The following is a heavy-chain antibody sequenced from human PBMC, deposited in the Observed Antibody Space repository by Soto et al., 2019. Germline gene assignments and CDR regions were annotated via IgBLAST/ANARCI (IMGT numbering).Heavy chain of an antibody. V-gene: IGHV3-30*18. D-gene: IGHD4-17*01. Sequence: GGSLRLSCAASGFTFSSYGMHWVRQAPGKGLEWVAVISYDGSNKYYADSVKGRFTISRDNSKNTLYLQMNSLRAEDTAVYYCAKDLRETKTPVTTPDWGQGTLVTVSS. J-gene: IGHJ4*02. CDR1: GFTFSSYG. CDR3: AKDLRETKTPVTTPD. CDR2: ISYDGSNK.